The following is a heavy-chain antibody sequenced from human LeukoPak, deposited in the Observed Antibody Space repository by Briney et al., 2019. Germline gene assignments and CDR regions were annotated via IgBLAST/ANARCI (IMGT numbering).Heavy chain of an antibody. J-gene: IGHJ4*02. V-gene: IGHV4-59*01. CDR2: IYYSGTT. CDR1: GVSISTYY. CDR3: AREANYYGSGSYFEGTFDY. Sequence: PSETLSLTCTVSGVSISTYYWSWIRQPPGKGLEWIGYIYYSGTTNYNPSLKSRVTISIDTSKNEFSLKLTSVTAADTAVYYCAREANYYGSGSYFEGTFDYWGQGSLVTVTS. D-gene: IGHD3-10*01.